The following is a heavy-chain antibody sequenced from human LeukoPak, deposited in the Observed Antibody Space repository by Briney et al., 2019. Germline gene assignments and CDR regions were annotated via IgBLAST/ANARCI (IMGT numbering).Heavy chain of an antibody. V-gene: IGHV3-30*02. CDR1: GFTFSNYG. D-gene: IGHD3-3*01. Sequence: GGSLRLSCAASGFTFSNYGMHWVRQAPGKGLEWVAFIQYDGANKYHADSVKGRFTISRDNSKNTLYLQMNSLRAEDTAVYYCAKVFDFWSGYYLDYWGQGTLVTVAS. CDR2: IQYDGANK. CDR3: AKVFDFWSGYYLDY. J-gene: IGHJ4*02.